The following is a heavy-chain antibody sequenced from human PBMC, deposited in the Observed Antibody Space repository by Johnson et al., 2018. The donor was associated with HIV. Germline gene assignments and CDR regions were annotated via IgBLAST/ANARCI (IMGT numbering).Heavy chain of an antibody. J-gene: IGHJ3*02. CDR3: VSVVRMPFSSDWKAFHI. Sequence: VQLVESGGGLVQPGGSLRLSCAASGFPFHTYWMSWVRQGPGKGLEWVASIKQDGSETSYVDSVKGRFIIPRDNAMNSLFLQMNSLRAGDTALYYCVSVVRMPFSSDWKAFHIWGQGTMVTVSS. CDR2: IKQDGSET. V-gene: IGHV3-7*01. D-gene: IGHD6-19*01. CDR1: GFPFHTYW.